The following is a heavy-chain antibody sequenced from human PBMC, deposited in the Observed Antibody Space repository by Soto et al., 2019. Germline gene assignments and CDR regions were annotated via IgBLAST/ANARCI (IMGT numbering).Heavy chain of an antibody. Sequence: GGSLRLSCAASGFTFSSYWMHWVRQVPGKGLVWVSRINSEGTGTIYADSVKGRFTISRDNAKNTLYLQMNSLRAEDTAVYYCIRDYDSSGYNSDYWGQGTPVTVSS. J-gene: IGHJ4*02. D-gene: IGHD3-22*01. CDR1: GFTFSSYW. CDR2: INSEGTGT. CDR3: IRDYDSSGYNSDY. V-gene: IGHV3-74*01.